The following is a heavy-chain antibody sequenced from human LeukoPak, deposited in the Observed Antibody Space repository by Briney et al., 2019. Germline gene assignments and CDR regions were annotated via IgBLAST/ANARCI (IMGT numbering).Heavy chain of an antibody. V-gene: IGHV3-53*04. CDR3: ARTGYSYGYGDNWFDP. CDR2: IYSGGST. CDR1: GFTVSSNY. Sequence: PGGSLRLSCAASGFTVSSNYMSWVRQAPGKGLEWVSVIYSGGSTYYADSVKGRFTISRHNSKNTLYLQMNSLRAEDTAVYYCARTGYSYGYGDNWFDPWGQGTLVTVSS. J-gene: IGHJ5*02. D-gene: IGHD5-18*01.